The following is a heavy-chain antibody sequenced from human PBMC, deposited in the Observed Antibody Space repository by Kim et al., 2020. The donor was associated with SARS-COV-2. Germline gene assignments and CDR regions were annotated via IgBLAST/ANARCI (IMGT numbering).Heavy chain of an antibody. J-gene: IGHJ4*02. CDR2: ISGGGGAI. V-gene: IGHV3-23*01. D-gene: IGHD2-8*01. CDR1: GFTFSSYT. Sequence: GGSLRLSCVASGFTFSSYTMIWVRQAPGQGLEWVSGISGGGGAIYHADSVKGRFTISRDNSKNTLYLQMNSLRAEDTAIYYCAKNGRGSSDYWGQGTLVTVSS. CDR3: AKNGRGSSDY.